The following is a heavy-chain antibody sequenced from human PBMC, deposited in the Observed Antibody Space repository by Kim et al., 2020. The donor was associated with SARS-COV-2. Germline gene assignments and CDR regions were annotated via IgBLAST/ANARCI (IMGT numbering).Heavy chain of an antibody. J-gene: IGHJ4*02. CDR1: GGSISSYY. CDR2: IYYSGST. D-gene: IGHD4-17*01. Sequence: SETLSLTCTVSGGSISSYYWSWIRQPPGKGLEWIGYIYYSGSTNYNLSLKSRVTISVDTSKNQFSLKLSSVTAADTAVYYCARQGYGDYGGFDYWGQGTLVTVSS. CDR3: ARQGYGDYGGFDY. V-gene: IGHV4-59*08.